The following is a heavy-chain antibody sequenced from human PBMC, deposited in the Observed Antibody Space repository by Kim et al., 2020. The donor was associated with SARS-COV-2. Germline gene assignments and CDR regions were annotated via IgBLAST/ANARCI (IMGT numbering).Heavy chain of an antibody. D-gene: IGHD3-16*01. CDR2: T. V-gene: IGHV4-39*01. CDR3: ARRGPAYGMDV. J-gene: IGHJ6*02. Sequence: TYYTPSLKSRVTISVDTSKNQFSLKLSSVTAADTAVYYCARRGPAYGMDVWAQGTTVTVSS.